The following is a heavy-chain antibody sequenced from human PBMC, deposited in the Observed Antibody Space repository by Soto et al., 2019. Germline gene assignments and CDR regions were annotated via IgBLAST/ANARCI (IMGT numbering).Heavy chain of an antibody. D-gene: IGHD6-19*01. V-gene: IGHV1-3*01. CDR1: GYTFTSYA. Sequence: ASVKVSCKASGYTFTSYAMHWVRQAPGQRLEWMGWINAGNGNKKYSQKFQGRVTITRDTSASTAYMELSSLRSEDTAVYYCARAIAVAGKGFWFDPWGQGTLVTVSS. J-gene: IGHJ5*02. CDR3: ARAIAVAGKGFWFDP. CDR2: INAGNGNK.